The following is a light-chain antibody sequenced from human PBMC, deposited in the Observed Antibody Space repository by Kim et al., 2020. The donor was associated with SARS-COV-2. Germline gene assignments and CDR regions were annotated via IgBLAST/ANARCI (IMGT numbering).Light chain of an antibody. J-gene: IGKJ1*01. V-gene: IGKV1-5*03. CDR2: KAS. Sequence: DIQMTQSPSTLSASVGDRVTITCRASQSISSWLAWYQQKPGKAPKLLIYKASSLESGVPSRFSGSGSGTEFTFTVSSLQPDDFATYYCQQYNSYPWTFGQGTQVDIK. CDR1: QSISSW. CDR3: QQYNSYPWT.